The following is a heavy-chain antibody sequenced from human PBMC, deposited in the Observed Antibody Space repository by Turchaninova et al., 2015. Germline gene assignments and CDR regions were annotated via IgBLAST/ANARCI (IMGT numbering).Heavy chain of an antibody. CDR3: ANNFDY. V-gene: IGHV3-33*06. J-gene: IGHJ4*02. Sequence: QVQLVESGGGVVQPGRSQRLSWAAAGFTFSKDGMQWVRQAPGKGLEWVAVIWHDGGNKYYADSVKGRFTISRDNSKNTLYLQMNSLRAEDTAIYYCANNFDYWGQGTLVTVSS. CDR2: IWHDGGNK. CDR1: GFTFSKDG.